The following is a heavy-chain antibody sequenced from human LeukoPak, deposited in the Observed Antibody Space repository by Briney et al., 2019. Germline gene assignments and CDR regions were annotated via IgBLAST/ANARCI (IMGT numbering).Heavy chain of an antibody. CDR3: ARESSNYPTWHAFDI. CDR2: FHTRGST. J-gene: IGHJ3*02. D-gene: IGHD1-26*01. CDR1: RGSISSGNYY. V-gene: IGHV4-61*02. Sequence: SETLSLTCTVSRGSISSGNYYWSWIRQPAGKGLEWIGRFHTRGSTNYNPSLKSRVIISVDTSKNQFSLKLNSVTAADTAVYYCARESSNYPTWHAFDIWGQGTMVTVSS.